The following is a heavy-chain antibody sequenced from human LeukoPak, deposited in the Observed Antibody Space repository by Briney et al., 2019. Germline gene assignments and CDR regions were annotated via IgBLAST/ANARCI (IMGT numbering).Heavy chain of an antibody. V-gene: IGHV3-23*01. CDR2: ISASGGST. Sequence: GGSLRLSCAASGFTFSSFAMSWVRQAPGKGLEWVSVISASGGSTYYADSVKGRFTVSRDNSKNTLYLQMNSPRAEDTAVYYCARGTYSNGWYYLDYWGQGTLVTVSS. CDR3: ARGTYSNGWYYLDY. CDR1: GFTFSSFA. J-gene: IGHJ4*02. D-gene: IGHD6-19*01.